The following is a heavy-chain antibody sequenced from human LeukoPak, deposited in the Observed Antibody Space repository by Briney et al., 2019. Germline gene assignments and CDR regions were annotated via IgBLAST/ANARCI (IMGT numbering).Heavy chain of an antibody. J-gene: IGHJ3*02. CDR3: ARGGAGEFDI. CDR1: AYSISSGYY. CDR2: LSHSGST. Sequence: KPSETLSLTCTVSAYSISSGYYWGWIRQPPGKGLEWIGSLSHSGSTFYNPSLKSRVTISVDTSKNQFSLRLRSVTAADTAVYYCARGGAGEFDIWGQGTKVTVSS. D-gene: IGHD2-21*01. V-gene: IGHV4-38-2*02.